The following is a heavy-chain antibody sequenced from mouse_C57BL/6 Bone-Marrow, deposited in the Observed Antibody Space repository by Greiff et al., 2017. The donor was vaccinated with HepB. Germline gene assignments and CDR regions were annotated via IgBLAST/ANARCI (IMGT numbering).Heavy chain of an antibody. CDR2: INPNNGGT. V-gene: IGHV1-26*01. J-gene: IGHJ3*01. Sequence: EVKLQQSGPELVKPGASVKISCKASGYTFTDYYMNWVKQSHGKSLEWIGDINPNNGGTSYNQKFKGKATLTVDKSSSTAYMELRSLTSEDSAVYYCARTRAYYSNGAWFAYWGQGTLVTVSA. D-gene: IGHD2-5*01. CDR3: ARTRAYYSNGAWFAY. CDR1: GYTFTDYY.